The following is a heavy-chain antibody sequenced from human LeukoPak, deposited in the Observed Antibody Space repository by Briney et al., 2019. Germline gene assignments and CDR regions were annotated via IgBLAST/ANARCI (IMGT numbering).Heavy chain of an antibody. CDR1: GYTFTSYD. CDR3: ARLRMVRGVDYYYYYYGMDV. J-gene: IGHJ6*02. D-gene: IGHD3-10*01. Sequence: ASVKVFCKASGYTFTSYDINWVRQATGQGLEWMGCMNPNSGNTGYAQKFQGKVTMARNTSISTAYMELSSLRSQDTAVYYCARLRMVRGVDYYYYYYGMDVWGQGTTVTVSS. V-gene: IGHV1-8*01. CDR2: MNPNSGNT.